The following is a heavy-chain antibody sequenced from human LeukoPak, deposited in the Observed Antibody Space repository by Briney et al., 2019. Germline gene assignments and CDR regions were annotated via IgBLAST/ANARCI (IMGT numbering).Heavy chain of an antibody. Sequence: SGPALVKPTQTLTLTCTFSGFSLSTSGMRVSWICQPPGKAVEWLVRIDWDDDKFYSTSLKTRLTISKDTSKNQVVLTMTNMDPVDTATYYCARIVPFGYMDAWGKGTTVTVSS. CDR1: GFSLSTSGMR. J-gene: IGHJ6*03. CDR3: ARIVPFGYMDA. CDR2: IDWDDDK. V-gene: IGHV2-70*04. D-gene: IGHD3-16*01.